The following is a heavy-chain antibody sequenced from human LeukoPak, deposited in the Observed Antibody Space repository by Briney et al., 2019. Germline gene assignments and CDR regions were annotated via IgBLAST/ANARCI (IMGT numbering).Heavy chain of an antibody. V-gene: IGHV1-69*05. CDR2: IIPIFGTA. D-gene: IGHD2-8*02. Sequence: GASVKVSCKASGGTFSSYAISWVRQAPGQGLEWMGGIIPIFGTANYAQKFQGRVTITTDESTSTAYMELSSLRFEDTAVYYCARGVWSHDCYYYYYMDVWGKGTTVTVSS. CDR1: GGTFSSYA. J-gene: IGHJ6*03. CDR3: ARGVWSHDCYYYYYMDV.